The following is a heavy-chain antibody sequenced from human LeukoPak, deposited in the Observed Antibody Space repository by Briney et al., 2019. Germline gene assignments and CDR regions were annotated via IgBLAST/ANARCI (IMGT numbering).Heavy chain of an antibody. J-gene: IGHJ6*04. CDR1: GGTFSSYA. CDR3: ARDQSSSSGYGMDV. CDR2: IIPIFGTA. V-gene: IGHV1-69*06. D-gene: IGHD6-13*01. Sequence: WASVKVSCKASGGTFSSYAISWVRQAPGQGLEWMGGIIPIFGTANYAQKFQGRVTITADKSTSTAYMELSSLRSEDTAVYYCARDQSSSSGYGMDVWGKGTTVTVSS.